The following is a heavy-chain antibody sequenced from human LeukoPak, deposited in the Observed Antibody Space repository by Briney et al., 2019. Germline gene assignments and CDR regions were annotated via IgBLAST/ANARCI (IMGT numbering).Heavy chain of an antibody. J-gene: IGHJ4*02. V-gene: IGHV3-11*01. CDR1: GFTFSDYN. CDR3: AKEGSALWFGELSYYFDS. CDR2: ISRSGSTK. Sequence: GGSLRLSCAASGFTFSDYNMRWIRQAPGKGLEWVSSISRSGSTKYYADSVKGRFTISRDNAKNSLFLQMNSLRAEDTAVYYCAKEGSALWFGELSYYFDSWGQGALVTVSS. D-gene: IGHD3-10*01.